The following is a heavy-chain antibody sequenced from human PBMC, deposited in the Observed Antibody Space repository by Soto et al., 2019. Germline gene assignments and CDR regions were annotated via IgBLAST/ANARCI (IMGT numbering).Heavy chain of an antibody. CDR1: GGSFSGYY. V-gene: IGHV4-34*01. CDR3: ARRGVVVVAATPLAFDI. J-gene: IGHJ3*02. CDR2: INHSGST. Sequence: PSETLSLTCAVYGGSFSGYYWSWIRQPPGKGLEWIGEINHSGSTNYNPSLKSRVTISVDTSKNQFSLKLSSVTAAYTAVYYCARRGVVVVAATPLAFDIWGQGTMVTVSS. D-gene: IGHD2-15*01.